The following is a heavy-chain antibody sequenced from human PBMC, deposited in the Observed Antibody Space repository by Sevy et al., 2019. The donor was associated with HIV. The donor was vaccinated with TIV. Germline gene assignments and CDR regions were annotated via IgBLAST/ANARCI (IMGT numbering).Heavy chain of an antibody. J-gene: IGHJ4*02. V-gene: IGHV3-30*04. CDR3: AGFVGYCSGGRCSIIDF. D-gene: IGHD2-15*01. CDR2: ISYNGRNQ. Sequence: GGSLRLSCAASGFSLSDHAVSWVRQTPGKGLEWLAVISYNGRNQYYADSGKGRFTISKDDSKKTLYLQLNSLRAEDTAVYYCAGFVGYCSGGRCSIIDFWGQGTLVTVSS. CDR1: GFSLSDHA.